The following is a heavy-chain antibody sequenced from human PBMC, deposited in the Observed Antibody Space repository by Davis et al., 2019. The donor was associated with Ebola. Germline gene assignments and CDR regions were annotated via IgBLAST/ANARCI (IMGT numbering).Heavy chain of an antibody. CDR1: GYTFTSYY. J-gene: IGHJ4*02. CDR2: INPSGGST. CDR3: VRGVGGGWYTLDY. Sequence: ASVQVSCKASGYTFTSYYMHWVRQAPGQGLEWMGIINPSGGSTSYAQKFQGRVTVTRDTSISTAYMELSRLRFDDTAVYYCVRGVGGGWYTLDYWGQGTLVTVSS. D-gene: IGHD6-19*01. V-gene: IGHV1-46*01.